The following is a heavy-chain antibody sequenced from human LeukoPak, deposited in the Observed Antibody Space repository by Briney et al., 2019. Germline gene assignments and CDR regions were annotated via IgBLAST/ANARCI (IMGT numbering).Heavy chain of an antibody. J-gene: IGHJ4*02. Sequence: KTSETLSLTCTVSGGSISSYYWGWIRQPPGKGLEWIGSIYHSGSTYYNPSLKSRVTISVDTSKNQFSLKLSSVTAADTAVYYCARDRSRIAVAGTSFDYWGQGTLVTVSS. CDR3: ARDRSRIAVAGTSFDY. D-gene: IGHD6-19*01. CDR1: GGSISSYY. CDR2: IYHSGST. V-gene: IGHV4-38-2*02.